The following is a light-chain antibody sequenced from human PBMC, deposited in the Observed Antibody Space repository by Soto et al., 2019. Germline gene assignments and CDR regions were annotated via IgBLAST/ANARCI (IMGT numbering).Light chain of an antibody. CDR1: QSVSSNY. CDR2: AAS. CDR3: QQYGRSGYT. J-gene: IGKJ2*01. V-gene: IGKV3-20*01. Sequence: EIVLTQSPGTLSLSPGERATLSCRASQSVSSNYLAWYQQKPGQAPRLLIYAASSRATGIPDRFSGSGSGTDFTLTISRLEPEYFAVYYCQQYGRSGYTFGQGTKLEIK.